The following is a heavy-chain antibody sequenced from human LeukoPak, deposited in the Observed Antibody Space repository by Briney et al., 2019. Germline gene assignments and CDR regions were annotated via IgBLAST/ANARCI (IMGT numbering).Heavy chain of an antibody. J-gene: IGHJ4*02. CDR3: ARDGGSDSYGSYYFDY. V-gene: IGHV4-31*03. D-gene: IGHD5-18*01. CDR1: GGSISSGGYY. CDR2: IYYSGST. Sequence: SQTLSLTCTVSGGSISSGGYYWSWIRQHPGKGLEWIGYIYYSGSTYYNPSLKSRVTISVDTSKNQFSLKLSFVTAADTAVYYCARDGGSDSYGSYYFDYWGQGTLVTVSS.